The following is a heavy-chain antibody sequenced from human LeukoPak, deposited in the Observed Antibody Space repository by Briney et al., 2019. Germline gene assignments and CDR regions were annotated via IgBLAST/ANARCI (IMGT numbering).Heavy chain of an antibody. V-gene: IGHV3-23*01. D-gene: IGHD1-26*01. CDR3: AKDLDGSLLY. CDR2: ISGSSGTT. Sequence: GSLRLSFAASGFTFSSYAMNWVRQAPGKGLEWVSGISGSSGTTYYADSVKGRFTISRDNSKNTLFLQMNSLRAEDTAIYYCAKDLDGSLLYWGQGTLVTVSS. J-gene: IGHJ4*02. CDR1: GFTFSSYA.